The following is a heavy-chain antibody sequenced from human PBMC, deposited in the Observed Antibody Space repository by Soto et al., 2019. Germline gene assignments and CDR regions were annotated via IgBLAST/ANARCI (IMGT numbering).Heavy chain of an antibody. D-gene: IGHD6-19*01. J-gene: IGHJ4*02. CDR2: IYPGDSDT. CDR3: ARPVDSSGWYDY. V-gene: IGHV5-51*01. Sequence: PGESLKISCQGSGYSFTSYWIGWVRQTPGKGLEWMGMIYPGDSDTRYSPSFQGQVTISADKSISAAFLQWSSLKASDTAMDYCARPVDSSGWYDYWGQGTLVTVSS. CDR1: GYSFTSYW.